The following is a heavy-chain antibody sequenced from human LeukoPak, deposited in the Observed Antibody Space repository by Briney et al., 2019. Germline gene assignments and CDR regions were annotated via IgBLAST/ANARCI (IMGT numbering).Heavy chain of an antibody. J-gene: IGHJ4*02. Sequence: SETLSLTCTVSNGSISIYYWSWVRQPAGKGLEWIGRISASGSTNYNPSLKGRVTMSVDTSKNQFSLKLSSVTAADTAVYYCAREITVTRPFDYWGQGTLVTVSS. CDR2: ISASGST. CDR1: NGSISIYY. CDR3: AREITVTRPFDY. V-gene: IGHV4-4*07. D-gene: IGHD4-17*01.